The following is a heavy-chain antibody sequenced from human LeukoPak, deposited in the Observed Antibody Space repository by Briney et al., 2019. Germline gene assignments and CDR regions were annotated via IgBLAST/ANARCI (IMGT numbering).Heavy chain of an antibody. J-gene: IGHJ3*02. CDR2: ISGSGGST. CDR3: ANQYGGAFDI. CDR1: GFTFSDYY. D-gene: IGHD4-17*01. V-gene: IGHV3-23*01. Sequence: GGSLRLSCAASGFTFSDYYMSWIRQAPGKGLEWVSYISGSGGSTYYADSVKGRFTISRDNSKNTLYLQMNSLRAEDTAVYYCANQYGGAFDIWGQGTMVTVSS.